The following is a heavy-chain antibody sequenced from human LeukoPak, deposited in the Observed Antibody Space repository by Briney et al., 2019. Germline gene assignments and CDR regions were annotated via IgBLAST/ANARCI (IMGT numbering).Heavy chain of an antibody. J-gene: IGHJ4*02. Sequence: PSETLSLTCAVYGGSFSGYYWSWIRQPPGKGLEWIGEINHSGSTNYNPSLKSRVTISVDTSKNQFSLKLSSVTAADTAVYCCARYGSGNYFDYWGQGTLVTVSS. CDR3: ARYGSGNYFDY. D-gene: IGHD3-10*01. V-gene: IGHV4-34*01. CDR2: INHSGST. CDR1: GGSFSGYY.